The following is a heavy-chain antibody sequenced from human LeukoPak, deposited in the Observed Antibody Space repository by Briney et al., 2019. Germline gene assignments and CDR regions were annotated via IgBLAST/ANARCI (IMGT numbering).Heavy chain of an antibody. J-gene: IGHJ6*03. CDR1: GGTFSSYA. Sequence: GASVKVSCKASGGTFSSYAISWVRQAPGQGLGWMGGIIPIFGTANYAQKFQGRVTVTTDESTSTAYMELSSLRSEDTAVYYCARVPRTSYYYYYMDVWGKGTTVTVSS. V-gene: IGHV1-69*05. CDR2: IIPIFGTA. CDR3: ARVPRTSYYYYYMDV.